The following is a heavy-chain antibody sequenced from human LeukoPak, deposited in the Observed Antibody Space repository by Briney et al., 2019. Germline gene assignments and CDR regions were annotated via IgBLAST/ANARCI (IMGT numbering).Heavy chain of an antibody. J-gene: IGHJ3*02. D-gene: IGHD3-10*01. CDR2: MNPNSGNT. V-gene: IGHV1-8*03. CDR3: AREGYGSGSLTDAFDI. Sequence: GASVKASCKASGYTFTSYDINWVRQATGQGLEWMGWMNPNSGNTGYAQKFQGRVTITRNTSISTAYMELSSLRSEDTAVYYCAREGYGSGSLTDAFDIWGQGTMVTVSS. CDR1: GYTFTSYD.